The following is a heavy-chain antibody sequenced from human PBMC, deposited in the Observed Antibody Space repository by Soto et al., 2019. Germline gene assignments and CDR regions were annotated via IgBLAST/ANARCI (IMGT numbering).Heavy chain of an antibody. D-gene: IGHD6-19*01. J-gene: IGHJ4*02. Sequence: EVQLVETGGDLIQPGGSLRLSCAASGFTVSSDYMSWVRQAPGKGLEWVSVIYGGGTTYYADSVEGRFTISRDDSKNTLYLQMHSLRAEDTAVYYCAGSEQWPYYFDYWGQGTLVTVSS. CDR3: AGSEQWPYYFDY. V-gene: IGHV3-53*02. CDR2: IYGGGTT. CDR1: GFTVSSDY.